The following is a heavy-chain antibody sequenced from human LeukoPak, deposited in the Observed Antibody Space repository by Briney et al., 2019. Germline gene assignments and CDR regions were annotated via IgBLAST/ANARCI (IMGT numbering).Heavy chain of an antibody. D-gene: IGHD7-27*01. J-gene: IGHJ4*02. CDR1: GLTLRSDG. Sequence: PGGSLRLSCVASGLTLRSDGLHWVRQAPGKGLGGVAFISYDGNTKYYADSVKGRFTVSRDNSKNTLYLQMDSLRAEDTAVYYCAKVGQQGIYYFDLWGQGTLVTVSS. V-gene: IGHV3-30*18. CDR3: AKVGQQGIYYFDL. CDR2: ISYDGNTK.